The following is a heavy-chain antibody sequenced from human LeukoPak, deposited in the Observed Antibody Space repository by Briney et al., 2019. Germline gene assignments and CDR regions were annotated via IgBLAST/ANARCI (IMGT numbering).Heavy chain of an antibody. D-gene: IGHD5-18*01. CDR3: ARGGVYSYDPADY. V-gene: IGHV3-74*01. Sequence: PGGSLRLSCAVSGFTFSYYWMHWVRQAPGKGLVWVSRINSDGSSTNHADSVKGRFTISRDNAKNTLYLQMNSLRAEDTAVYYCARGGVYSYDPADYWGQGTLVTVSS. CDR2: INSDGSST. CDR1: GFTFSYYW. J-gene: IGHJ4*02.